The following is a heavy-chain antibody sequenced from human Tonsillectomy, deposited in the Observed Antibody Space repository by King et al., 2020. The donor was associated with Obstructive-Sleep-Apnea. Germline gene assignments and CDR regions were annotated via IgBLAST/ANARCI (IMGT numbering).Heavy chain of an antibody. CDR1: GFTFSNYA. CDR3: ARDAATGPYYYYYGMDV. J-gene: IGHJ6*02. V-gene: IGHV3-30-3*01. CDR2: ISFDGSKT. D-gene: IGHD6-13*01. Sequence: VHLVESGGGVVQPGRSLRLSCAASGFTFSNYALYWVRQAPGKGLEWVAVISFDGSKTYYADSVKGRFTISRDSSRNTLFLQMNSLRPEDTALYYCARDAATGPYYYYYGMDVWGQGTTVTVSS.